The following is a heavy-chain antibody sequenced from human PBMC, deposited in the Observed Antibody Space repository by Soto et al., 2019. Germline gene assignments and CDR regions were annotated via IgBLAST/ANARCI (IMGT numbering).Heavy chain of an antibody. CDR2: MFDSGSI. CDR1: GGSISSGAYY. V-gene: IGHV4-31*03. Sequence: QVQLQESGPGLVKPSQTLSLTCTASGGSISSGAYYWIWIRQHPGKGLEWIGYMFDSGSIYYNPSRKSRVTISVDTSKNQFSLKLSSVTAADTAVYYCARGRVATISPWGQGTLVTVSS. CDR3: ARGRVATISP. J-gene: IGHJ5*02. D-gene: IGHD5-12*01.